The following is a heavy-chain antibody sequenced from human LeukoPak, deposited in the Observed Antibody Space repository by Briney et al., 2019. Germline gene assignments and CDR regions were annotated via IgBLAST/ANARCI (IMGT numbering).Heavy chain of an antibody. D-gene: IGHD3-10*01. Sequence: ASVKVSCKASGFTFTSSAMQWVRQARGQRLEWIGWIVVGSGNTNYAQKFQERVTITRDMSTSTAYMELSSLRSEDTAVYYCAANYQGGGYYAIDYWGQGTLVTVSS. J-gene: IGHJ4*02. V-gene: IGHV1-58*02. CDR3: AANYQGGGYYAIDY. CDR2: IVVGSGNT. CDR1: GFTFTSSA.